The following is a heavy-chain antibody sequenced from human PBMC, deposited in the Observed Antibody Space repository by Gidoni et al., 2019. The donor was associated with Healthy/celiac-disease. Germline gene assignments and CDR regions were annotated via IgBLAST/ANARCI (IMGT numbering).Heavy chain of an antibody. J-gene: IGHJ1*01. CDR1: GYTLTELS. V-gene: IGHV1-24*01. CDR3: ATEGGFPQIKGAEYFQH. Sequence: QVQLLQSGAEVRKPGASVKVSCKVSGYTLTELSMHWVRQAPGKGLEWMGGFDPEDGETIYAQKFQGRVTMTEDTSTDTAYMELSSLRSEDTAVYYCATEGGFPQIKGAEYFQHWGQGTLVTVSS. CDR2: FDPEDGET.